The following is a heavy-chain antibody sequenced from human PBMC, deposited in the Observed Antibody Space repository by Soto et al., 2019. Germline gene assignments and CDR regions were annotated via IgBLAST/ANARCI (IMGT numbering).Heavy chain of an antibody. J-gene: IGHJ4*02. D-gene: IGHD3-16*02. Sequence: QVQLMQSGAEVKKPGASVKVSCKASGYTFTNFDVNWVRQAPGQGLEWMGRMDPNTGNTGCAQKFQGRVTMTGNASITTAYMELSSLRSEDTAVYYCGRGSYTGRWNSHFINYGGQGTLVTVSS. CDR2: MDPNTGNT. V-gene: IGHV1-8*01. CDR3: GRGSYTGRWNSHFINY. CDR1: GYTFTNFD.